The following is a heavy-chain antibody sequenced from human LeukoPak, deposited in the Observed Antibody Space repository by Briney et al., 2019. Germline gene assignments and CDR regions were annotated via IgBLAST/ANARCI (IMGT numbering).Heavy chain of an antibody. CDR1: GYSFTSYW. CDR2: IYPGDSDT. D-gene: IGHD3-22*01. Sequence: GESLKISCKGSGYSFTSYWIGWVRQMPGKGLEWMGIIYPGDSDTRYSPSFQGQVTVSADKSISTAYLQWSSLKASDTAMYYCARQADSSGYDFDYWGQGTLVTVSS. CDR3: ARQADSSGYDFDY. V-gene: IGHV5-51*01. J-gene: IGHJ4*02.